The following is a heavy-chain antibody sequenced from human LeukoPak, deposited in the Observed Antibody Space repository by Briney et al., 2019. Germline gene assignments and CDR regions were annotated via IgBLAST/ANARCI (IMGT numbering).Heavy chain of an antibody. CDR2: IYYSGST. Sequence: MASETLSLTCTVSGGSISSSSYYWGWIRQPPGKGLEWIGSIYYSGSTYHNPSLKSRVTISVDASKNQFSLKLSSVTAADTAVYYCARGNYGSGSFIYYFDYWGQGTLVTVSS. J-gene: IGHJ4*02. CDR1: GGSISSSSYY. V-gene: IGHV4-39*07. D-gene: IGHD3-10*01. CDR3: ARGNYGSGSFIYYFDY.